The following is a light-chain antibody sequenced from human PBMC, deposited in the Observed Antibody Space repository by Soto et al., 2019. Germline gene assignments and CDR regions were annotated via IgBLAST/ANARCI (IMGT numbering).Light chain of an antibody. CDR3: QQYNKRPFT. J-gene: IGKJ2*01. Sequence: EIGMTQSPATLSVSPGERATLSCRASQSVNSNLAWYQQKPGQAPRLLMSGSSTRATGIPARFSGSGSGTDFTLSISSLKSEDFAVYYCQQYNKRPFTFGQGTKLEI. V-gene: IGKV3-15*01. CDR1: QSVNSN. CDR2: GSS.